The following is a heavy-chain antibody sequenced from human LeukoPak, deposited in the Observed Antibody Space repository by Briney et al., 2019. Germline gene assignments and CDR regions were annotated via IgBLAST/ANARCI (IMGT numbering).Heavy chain of an antibody. CDR2: IYPGDSDT. CDR3: ARSYDSSGYSDS. D-gene: IGHD3-22*01. J-gene: IGHJ4*02. V-gene: IGHV5-51*01. CDR1: GYNFTNYW. Sequence: PGESLKISCKGSGYNFTNYWIGWVRRMPGKGLEWMGLIYPGDSDTRYGPSFQGQVTISADKSIITAYVQWSSLKASDTAMYYCARSYDSSGYSDSWGQGTLVTVSS.